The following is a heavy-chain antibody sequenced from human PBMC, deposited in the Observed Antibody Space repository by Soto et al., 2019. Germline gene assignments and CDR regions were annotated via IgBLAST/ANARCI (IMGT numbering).Heavy chain of an antibody. Sequence: QVQLVQSGAEVKKPGASVMVSCKASGYTFRDYDINWVRQASGQGLEWMGWMNPNSGNTAYAQKFQGRVTTTGDTTTNTAYMELSSLTSADTAVYYCTRRARIGKQLWLPFDSWAQGTLVTVSS. D-gene: IGHD3-22*01. CDR1: GYTFRDYD. CDR2: MNPNSGNT. CDR3: TRRARIGKQLWLPFDS. V-gene: IGHV1-8*01. J-gene: IGHJ4*02.